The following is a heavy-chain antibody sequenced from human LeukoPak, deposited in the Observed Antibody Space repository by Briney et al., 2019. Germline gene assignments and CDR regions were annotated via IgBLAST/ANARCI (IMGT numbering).Heavy chain of an antibody. CDR2: IYSGGST. J-gene: IGHJ4*02. Sequence: GGSLRLSCAASGFTVSSNYMSWVRQAPGKGLEWVSVIYSGGSTYYADSVKGRFTISRDNSKNTLYLQMNSLRAEDTAVYYCAKDSRIVVVTANPDYWGQGTLVTVSS. V-gene: IGHV3-53*01. D-gene: IGHD2-21*02. CDR1: GFTVSSNY. CDR3: AKDSRIVVVTANPDY.